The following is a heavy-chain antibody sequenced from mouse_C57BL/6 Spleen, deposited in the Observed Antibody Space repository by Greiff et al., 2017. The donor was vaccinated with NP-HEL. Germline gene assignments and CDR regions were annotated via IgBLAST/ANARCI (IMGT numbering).Heavy chain of an antibody. Sequence: VQLQQPGAELVRPGSSVKLSCKASGYTFTSYWMDWVKQRPGQGLEWIGNIYPSDSETHYNQKFKDKATLTVDKSSSTAYMQLSSLTSEDSAVYYCARGRANWVYAMDYWGQGTSVTVSS. CDR3: ARGRANWVYAMDY. CDR2: IYPSDSET. CDR1: GYTFTSYW. D-gene: IGHD4-1*01. V-gene: IGHV1-61*01. J-gene: IGHJ4*01.